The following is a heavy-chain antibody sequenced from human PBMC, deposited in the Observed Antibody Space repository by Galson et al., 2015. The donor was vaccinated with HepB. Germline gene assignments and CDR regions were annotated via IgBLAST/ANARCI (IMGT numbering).Heavy chain of an antibody. CDR3: ARDRDYRFDY. CDR1: GVTFRNSA. D-gene: IGHD4/OR15-4a*01. CDR2: IIPILGTT. Sequence: SVKVSCKASGVTFRNSAISWVRQAPGQGLEWVAQIIPILGTTMFSQKFQDRVILTADESTSTAYMELRSLRSDDTAVYYCARDRDYRFDYWGQGTLVTVSS. J-gene: IGHJ4*02. V-gene: IGHV1-69*11.